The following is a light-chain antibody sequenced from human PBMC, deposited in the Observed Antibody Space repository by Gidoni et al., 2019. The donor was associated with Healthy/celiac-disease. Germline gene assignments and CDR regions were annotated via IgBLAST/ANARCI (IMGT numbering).Light chain of an antibody. CDR3: MQGTHWPPWT. J-gene: IGKJ1*01. Sequence: VVMTQSPLSLPVTLGQPASISCRSSQSLVYSDGNTYLNWFPQRPGQSPRRLIYKVSNRDSGVPDRFSGSGSGTDFTLKISRVEAEDVGVYYCMQGTHWPPWTFGQGTKVEIK. CDR2: KVS. V-gene: IGKV2-30*01. CDR1: QSLVYSDGNTY.